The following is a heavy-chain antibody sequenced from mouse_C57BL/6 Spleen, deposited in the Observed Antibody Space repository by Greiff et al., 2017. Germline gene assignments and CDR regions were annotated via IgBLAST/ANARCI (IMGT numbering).Heavy chain of an antibody. CDR2: INPSNGGT. J-gene: IGHJ4*01. CDR3: AREDGYYDAMDY. V-gene: IGHV1-53*01. Sequence: VQLQQSGTELVKPGASVKLSCKASGYTFTSYWMHWVKQRPGQGLEWIGNINPSNGGTNYNEKFKSKATLTVDKSSSTAYMQLSSLTSEDSAVYYCAREDGYYDAMDYWGQGTSVTVSS. D-gene: IGHD2-3*01. CDR1: GYTFTSYW.